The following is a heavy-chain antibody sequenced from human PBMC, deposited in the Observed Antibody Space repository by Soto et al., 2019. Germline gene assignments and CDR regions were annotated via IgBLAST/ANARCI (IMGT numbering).Heavy chain of an antibody. CDR1: GGTFSSYA. CDR2: IIPIFGKA. CDR3: ASGYCSGGSGYSHYYYYYGMDV. D-gene: IGHD2-15*01. Sequence: QVQLVQSGAEVKKPGSSVKVSCKASGGTFSSYAISWVRQAPGQGLEWMGGIIPIFGKANYAQKFQGRVTITADESTSKAYMELSSLRSENTAVYYWASGYCSGGSGYSHYYYYYGMDVWGQGTTVTVSS. V-gene: IGHV1-69*01. J-gene: IGHJ6*02.